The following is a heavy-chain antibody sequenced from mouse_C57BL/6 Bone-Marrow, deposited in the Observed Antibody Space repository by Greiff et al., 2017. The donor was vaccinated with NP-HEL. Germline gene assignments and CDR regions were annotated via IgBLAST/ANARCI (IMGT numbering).Heavy chain of an antibody. Sequence: DVQLVESEGGLVQPGSSMKLSCTASGFTFSDYYMAWVRQVPEKGLEWVANINYDGSSTYYLDSLKSRFIISRDNAKNILYLQMSSLKSEDTATYYCARVRYYYGSSYGYFDVWGTGTTVTVSS. D-gene: IGHD1-1*01. CDR1: GFTFSDYY. CDR3: ARVRYYYGSSYGYFDV. CDR2: INYDGSST. V-gene: IGHV5-16*01. J-gene: IGHJ1*03.